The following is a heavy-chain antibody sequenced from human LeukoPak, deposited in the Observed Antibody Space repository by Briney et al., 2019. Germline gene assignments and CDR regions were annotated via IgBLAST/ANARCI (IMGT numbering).Heavy chain of an antibody. CDR3: ARGRDYGDSPDAFDI. J-gene: IGHJ3*02. CDR1: GFTFRGNA. D-gene: IGHD4-17*01. Sequence: GGSLRLSCAASGFTFRGNAIHWVRQAPGKGLEYVSTITSNGGSTYYANSVKGRFTISRDNSKNTLYLQIGSLRAEDMAVYYCARGRDYGDSPDAFDIWGQGTMVTVSS. V-gene: IGHV3-64*01. CDR2: ITSNGGST.